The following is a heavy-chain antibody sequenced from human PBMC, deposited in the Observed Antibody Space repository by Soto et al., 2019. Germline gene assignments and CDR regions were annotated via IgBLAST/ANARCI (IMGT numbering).Heavy chain of an antibody. V-gene: IGHV1-2*04. Sequence: ASVKVSCKASGYTFTGYYMHWVRQAPGQGLEWMGWINPNSGGTNYAQKFQGWVTMTRDTSISTAYMELSSLRSEDTAVYYCASRNQGYSDDWFDPWGQGTLVTVSS. CDR3: ASRNQGYSDDWFDP. CDR1: GYTFTGYY. J-gene: IGHJ5*02. D-gene: IGHD6-13*01. CDR2: INPNSGGT.